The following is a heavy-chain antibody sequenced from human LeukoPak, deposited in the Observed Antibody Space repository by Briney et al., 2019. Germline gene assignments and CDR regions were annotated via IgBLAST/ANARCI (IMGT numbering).Heavy chain of an antibody. D-gene: IGHD6-6*01. Sequence: GGSLRLSRAASGFTFINYAMTWVRQAPGKGLEWVSSISGSGGSTYYADFVKGRFTISRGNSRNTLYLQMNSLRAEDTALYYCAKDLIPGRPYPLHFDFWGLGTPVTVSS. V-gene: IGHV3-23*01. CDR3: AKDLIPGRPYPLHFDF. J-gene: IGHJ4*02. CDR1: GFTFINYA. CDR2: ISGSGGST.